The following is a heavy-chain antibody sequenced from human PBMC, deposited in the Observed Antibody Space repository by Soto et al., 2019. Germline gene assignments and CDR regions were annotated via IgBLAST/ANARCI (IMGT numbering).Heavy chain of an antibody. Sequence: QVQLVESGGGVVQPGRSVRLSCAASGFTFSSYAMHWVRQAPGKGLEWVAVISDDGTKKYYADSVKGRFTISRDNSKNTLYLQMSSLRPEDTAVHHCAKVREDLVLLVALKYWGQGTLVTVSS. J-gene: IGHJ4*02. D-gene: IGHD2-8*01. CDR3: AKVREDLVLLVALKY. CDR2: ISDDGTKK. V-gene: IGHV3-30*18. CDR1: GFTFSSYA.